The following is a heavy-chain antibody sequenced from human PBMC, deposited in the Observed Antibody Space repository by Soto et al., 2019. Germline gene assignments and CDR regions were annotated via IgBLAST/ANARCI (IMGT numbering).Heavy chain of an antibody. J-gene: IGHJ3*02. CDR2: IYYSGST. V-gene: IGHV4-31*03. Sequence: QVQLQESGPGLVKPSQTLSLTCTVSGGSISSGGYYWSWIRQHPGKGLEWIGYIYYSGSTYYNPSLKSRVTISVDTSKNQFSLKLSSVTAADTAVYYCARGTVEVYVWGSYPQGVDAFDIWGQGTMVTVSS. D-gene: IGHD3-16*01. CDR3: ARGTVEVYVWGSYPQGVDAFDI. CDR1: GGSISSGGYY.